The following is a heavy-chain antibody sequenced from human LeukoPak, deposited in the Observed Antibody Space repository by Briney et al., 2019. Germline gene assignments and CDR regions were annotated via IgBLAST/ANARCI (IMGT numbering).Heavy chain of an antibody. CDR3: ARILWFGELL. CDR2: IYYSGST. Sequence: PSETLSLTCTVSGGSISSSNYYWGWIRQPPGKGLEWIGSIYYSGSTYYNPSLKSRVTISVDTSKNQFSLKLSSVTAADTAVYYCARILWFGELLWGQGTLVTVSS. CDR1: GGSISSSNYY. D-gene: IGHD3-10*01. J-gene: IGHJ4*02. V-gene: IGHV4-39*07.